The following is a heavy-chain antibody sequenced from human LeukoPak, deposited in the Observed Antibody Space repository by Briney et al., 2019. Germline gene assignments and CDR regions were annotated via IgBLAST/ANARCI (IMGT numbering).Heavy chain of an antibody. CDR3: ARGGGGIAASIFDY. J-gene: IGHJ4*02. CDR2: IYYSGST. Sequence: PSETLSLTCTVSGGSISSYYRSWIRQPPGKGLEWIGYIYYSGSTNYNPSLKSRVTISVDTSKNQFSLKLSSVTAADTAVYYCARGGGGIAASIFDYWGQGTLVTVSS. D-gene: IGHD6-13*01. V-gene: IGHV4-59*01. CDR1: GGSISSYY.